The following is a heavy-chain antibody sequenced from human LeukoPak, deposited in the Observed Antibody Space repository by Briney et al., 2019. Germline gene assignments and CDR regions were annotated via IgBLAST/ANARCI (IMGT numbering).Heavy chain of an antibody. Sequence: GGSLRLSWAASGFTFSTYGMSWVRQAAGKGLEWVSTFGGSGASVYYADSVKGRFTVSRDNSKNTLYLQMNSLRVEDTAVYYCAKSGPYYYDYWGQGTLVTVSS. D-gene: IGHD3-10*01. CDR2: FGGSGASV. J-gene: IGHJ4*02. CDR3: AKSGPYYYDY. CDR1: GFTFSTYG. V-gene: IGHV3-23*01.